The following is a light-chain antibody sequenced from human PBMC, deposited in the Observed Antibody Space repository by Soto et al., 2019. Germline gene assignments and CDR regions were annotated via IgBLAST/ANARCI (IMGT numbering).Light chain of an antibody. CDR3: QQYYNWPTMYS. CDR2: GAS. V-gene: IGKV3-15*01. CDR1: QSVSTN. Sequence: EMVMTQSPATLSVSPGERATLSCRASQSVSTNLAWYQHKPGQPPRLLFYGASTSATGIPARFSGSASGTEFTLTIGSLQSEDFAVYYCQQYYNWPTMYSFGQGTKLEIK. J-gene: IGKJ2*01.